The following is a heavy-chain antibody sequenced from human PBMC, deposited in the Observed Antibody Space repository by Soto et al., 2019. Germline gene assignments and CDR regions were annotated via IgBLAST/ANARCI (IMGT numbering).Heavy chain of an antibody. CDR2: IYHSGST. CDR3: AAAPGY. Sequence: PSETLSLTCAVAGGSISSGGYSWSWIRKPPGKGLEWIGYIYHSGSTNYNPSLKSRVTMLIDMSKNQFSLKLTSVTAADTAVYYGAAAPGYWGQGILVTVSS. J-gene: IGHJ4*02. D-gene: IGHD2-15*01. CDR1: GGSISSGGYS. V-gene: IGHV4-30-2*01.